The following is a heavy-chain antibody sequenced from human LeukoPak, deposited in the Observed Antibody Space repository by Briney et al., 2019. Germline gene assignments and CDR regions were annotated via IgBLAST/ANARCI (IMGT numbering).Heavy chain of an antibody. V-gene: IGHV3-23*01. CDR1: GFAFYSYA. J-gene: IGHJ3*01. CDR2: ITGSGGTT. CDR3: AKDPNGDYVGAFDF. Sequence: PGGSLSLSCAASGFAFYSYAMTWVRQPPGKGLEWVSVITGSGGTTYYADSVKDRFTISRDNSKNTLYLQMNSLRVEDTAVYYCAKDPNGDYVGAFDFWGQGTLVTVSS. D-gene: IGHD4-17*01.